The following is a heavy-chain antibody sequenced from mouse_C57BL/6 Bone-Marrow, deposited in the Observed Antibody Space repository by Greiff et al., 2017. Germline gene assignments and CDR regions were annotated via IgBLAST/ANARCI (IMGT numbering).Heavy chain of an antibody. J-gene: IGHJ1*03. Sequence: VQLQQSGAELVRPGASVKLSCKASGYTFTSYGISWVKQRTGQGLEWIGEIYPRSGNTYYNEKFKGKATLTADKSSSTAYMELRSLTSEDSAVYFCARSDYYGRGYWYFDVWGRGTTVTVSS. V-gene: IGHV1-81*01. D-gene: IGHD1-1*01. CDR3: ARSDYYGRGYWYFDV. CDR2: IYPRSGNT. CDR1: GYTFTSYG.